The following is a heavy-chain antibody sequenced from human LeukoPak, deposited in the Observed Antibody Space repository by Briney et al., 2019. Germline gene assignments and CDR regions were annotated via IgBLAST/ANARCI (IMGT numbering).Heavy chain of an antibody. CDR3: AAGGYSYGYGLRYYYYGMDV. J-gene: IGHJ6*04. Sequence: ASVKVSCKASGFTFTSSAVLWVRQARGQRLEWIGWIVVGSGNTNYAQKFQERVTITRDMSTSTAYMELSSLRSEDTAVYYCAAGGYSYGYGLRYYYYGMDVWGKGTTVTVSS. D-gene: IGHD5-18*01. V-gene: IGHV1-58*01. CDR2: IVVGSGNT. CDR1: GFTFTSSA.